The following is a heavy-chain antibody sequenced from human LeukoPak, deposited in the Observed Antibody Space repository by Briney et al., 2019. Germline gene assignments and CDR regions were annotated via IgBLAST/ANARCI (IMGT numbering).Heavy chain of an antibody. V-gene: IGHV1-18*01. D-gene: IGHD2-15*01. CDR1: GYTFTSYG. Sequence: ASVKVSCKASGYTFTSYGISWVRQAPGQGLEWMGWISAYNGNTNYAQKLQGRVTMTTDTSTSTAYMELRSLRSDDTAVYYCARVNVVVAAIEGERDYYYGMDVWGQGTTVTVSS. CDR2: ISAYNGNT. CDR3: ARVNVVVAAIEGERDYYYGMDV. J-gene: IGHJ6*02.